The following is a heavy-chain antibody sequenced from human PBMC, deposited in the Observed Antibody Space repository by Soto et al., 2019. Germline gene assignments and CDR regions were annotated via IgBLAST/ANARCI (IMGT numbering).Heavy chain of an antibody. D-gene: IGHD3-10*01. J-gene: IGHJ6*02. Sequence: ASVKVSCKAAGYTFTSYYMHWVRQAPGQGLEWMGIINPSGGSTSYAQKFQGRVTMTRDTSTSTVYMELSSLRSEDTAVYYCARDYYGSGGPYYYGMDVWGQGTTVTVS. CDR1: GYTFTSYY. CDR2: INPSGGST. V-gene: IGHV1-46*01. CDR3: ARDYYGSGGPYYYGMDV.